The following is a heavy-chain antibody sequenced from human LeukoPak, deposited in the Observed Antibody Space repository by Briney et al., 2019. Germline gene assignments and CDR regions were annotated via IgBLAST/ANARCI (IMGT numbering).Heavy chain of an antibody. V-gene: IGHV1-69*05. CDR2: IIPIFGTA. D-gene: IGHD1-26*01. Sequence: SVKVSCKASGGTFSSYAISWVRQAPGQGLEWMGGIIPIFGTANYAQKFQGRVTFISNTSATTAFMELSSLRSEDAAVYYCARDSGSGNNDYWGQGTLVTVSS. CDR3: ARDSGSGNNDY. J-gene: IGHJ4*02. CDR1: GGTFSSYA.